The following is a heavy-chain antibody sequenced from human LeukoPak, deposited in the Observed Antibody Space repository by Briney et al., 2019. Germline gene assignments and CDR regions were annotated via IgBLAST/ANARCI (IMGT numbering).Heavy chain of an antibody. CDR3: ARGGSSSWWY. Sequence: SQTLSLTCTVSGGSISSGSYYWSWIRQPAGKGLEWIGRIYTSGSTNYNPSLKSRVTISVDKSKNQFSLKLSSVTAADTAVYYCARGGSSSWWYWGQGTLVTVSS. J-gene: IGHJ4*02. CDR1: GGSISSGSYY. V-gene: IGHV4-61*02. D-gene: IGHD6-13*01. CDR2: IYTSGST.